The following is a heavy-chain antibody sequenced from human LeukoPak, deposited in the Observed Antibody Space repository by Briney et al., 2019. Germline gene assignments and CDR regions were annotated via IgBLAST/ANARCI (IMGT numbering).Heavy chain of an antibody. Sequence: SETLTLTCTVSGGYISSHYWSWIRQPPGKGLEWIGYSYYSGSTNYNPSLKSRVTISVDTSKNQFSLKLSSVTAADTAVYYCARESRGYSGYVHFDYWGQGTLVTVSS. CDR2: SYYSGST. D-gene: IGHD5-12*01. J-gene: IGHJ4*02. CDR1: GGYISSHY. CDR3: ARESRGYSGYVHFDY. V-gene: IGHV4-59*11.